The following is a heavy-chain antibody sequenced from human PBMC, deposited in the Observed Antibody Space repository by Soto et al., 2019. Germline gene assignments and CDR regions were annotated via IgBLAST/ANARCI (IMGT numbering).Heavy chain of an antibody. CDR1: GYSFTSYW. Sequence: GESLKISCKGSGYSFTSYWIGWVRQIPGKGLEWMGIIYPGDSDTRYSPSFQGQVTISADKSISTAYLQWSSLKASDTAMYYCARTEQLYYYGMDVWGQGTTVTVSS. CDR3: ARTEQLYYYGMDV. J-gene: IGHJ6*02. D-gene: IGHD6-13*01. V-gene: IGHV5-51*01. CDR2: IYPGDSDT.